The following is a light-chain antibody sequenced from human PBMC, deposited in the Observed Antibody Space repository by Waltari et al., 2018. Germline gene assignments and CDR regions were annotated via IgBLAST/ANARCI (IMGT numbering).Light chain of an antibody. V-gene: IGLV3-21*02. J-gene: IGLJ3*02. Sequence: SYVLTQPPSVSVAPGETARITCGGNNIESKSVHWYQQKPGQAPVLVVYDDSDRPSGIPGRFSGSNSGNTATLTISRVEAGDEADYYCQVWDSSSNHWVFGGGTKLTVL. CDR3: QVWDSSSNHWV. CDR1: NIESKS. CDR2: DDS.